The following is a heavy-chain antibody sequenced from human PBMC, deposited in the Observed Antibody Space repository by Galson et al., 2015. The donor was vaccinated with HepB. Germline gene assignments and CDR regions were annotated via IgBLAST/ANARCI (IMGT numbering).Heavy chain of an antibody. D-gene: IGHD6-19*01. Sequence: LILSCAASGFTFSSYSMNWVRQAPGKGLEWVSYISSSSSTIYYADSVKGRFTISRDNAKNSLYLQMNSLRAEDTAVYYCARYSSGWYAYYFDYWGQGTLVTVSS. J-gene: IGHJ4*02. CDR3: ARYSSGWYAYYFDY. CDR2: ISSSSSTI. V-gene: IGHV3-48*04. CDR1: GFTFSSYS.